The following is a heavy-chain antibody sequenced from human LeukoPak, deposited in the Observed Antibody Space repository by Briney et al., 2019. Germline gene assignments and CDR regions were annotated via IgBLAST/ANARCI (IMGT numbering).Heavy chain of an antibody. CDR3: ARMGCSGGSCYYAFDI. CDR2: IFSNDEK. V-gene: IGHV2-26*01. CDR1: GFSLSNARMG. J-gene: IGHJ3*02. Sequence: SGPVLVKPTETLTLTCTVSGFSLSNARMGVSWIRQPPGKALEWLAHIFSNDEKSYSTSLKSRLNISKDTSKSQVVLTMTNMDPVDTATYYCARMGCSGGSCYYAFDIWGQGTMVTVSS. D-gene: IGHD2-15*01.